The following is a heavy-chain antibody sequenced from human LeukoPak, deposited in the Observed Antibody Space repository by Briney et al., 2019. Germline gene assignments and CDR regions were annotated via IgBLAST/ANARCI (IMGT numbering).Heavy chain of an antibody. J-gene: IGHJ3*02. Sequence: GASVKVSCKAAGYTFTSYYMHWVRQDPGQGLEWMGIINPSGGSTSYAQKFQGRVTMTRDMSTSTVYMELSSLRSEDTAVYYCAVILLWFGEPRDLDAFDIWGQGTTVTVSS. CDR2: INPSGGST. D-gene: IGHD3-10*01. V-gene: IGHV1-46*01. CDR3: AVILLWFGEPRDLDAFDI. CDR1: GYTFTSYY.